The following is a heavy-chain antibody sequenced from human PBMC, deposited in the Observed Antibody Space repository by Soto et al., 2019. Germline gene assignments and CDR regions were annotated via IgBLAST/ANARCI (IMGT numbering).Heavy chain of an antibody. CDR2: ISAYNGNT. V-gene: IGHV1-18*01. D-gene: IGHD3-10*01. Sequence: ASVKVSCKASGYTFTSYGISWVRQAPGQGLEWMGWISAYNGNTNYAQKLQGRVTMTSDTSTSTAYMELRSLRSDDTAIYYCMRDRAGATADSWGQGTLVTVSS. CDR3: MRDRAGATADS. CDR1: GYTFTSYG. J-gene: IGHJ5*01.